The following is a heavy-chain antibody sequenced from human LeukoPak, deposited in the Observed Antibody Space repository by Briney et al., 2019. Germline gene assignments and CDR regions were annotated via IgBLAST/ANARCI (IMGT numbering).Heavy chain of an antibody. CDR3: ARVGFDYSNPYYYYMDV. CDR1: GGSISSYY. J-gene: IGHJ6*03. D-gene: IGHD4-11*01. CDR2: IYYSGST. Sequence: SETLSLTCTVSGGSISSYYWSWIRQPPGKGLEWIGYIYYSGSTNYNPSLKSRVTISVDTSKNQFSLKLSSVTAADTAVYYCARVGFDYSNPYYYYMDVWGKGTTVTVSS. V-gene: IGHV4-59*08.